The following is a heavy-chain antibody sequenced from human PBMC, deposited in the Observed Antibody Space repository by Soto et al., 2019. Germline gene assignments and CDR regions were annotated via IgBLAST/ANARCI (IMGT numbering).Heavy chain of an antibody. CDR2: INSDGSST. CDR3: AVAVAGTTAIGY. CDR1: GFTFSSYW. Sequence: EVQLVESGGGLVQPGGSVRLSCAASGFTFSSYWMHWVRQSPGKGLVWVSCINSDGSSTSYADSVKGRFTISRDNAKNTLYLQMNSLRAEDTAVYYCAVAVAGTTAIGYWGQGTLVTVSS. D-gene: IGHD6-19*01. V-gene: IGHV3-74*01. J-gene: IGHJ4*02.